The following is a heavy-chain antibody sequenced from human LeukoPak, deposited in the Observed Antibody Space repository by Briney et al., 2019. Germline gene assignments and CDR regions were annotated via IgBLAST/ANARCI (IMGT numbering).Heavy chain of an antibody. Sequence: GGSLRLSCAASGFTFSSYWMSWVRQAPGKGLEWVANIKQDGSEKYYVDSVMGRFTISRDNAKNSLYLQMNSLRAEDTALYYCAKDMGSGYSGYEALDYWGQGTLVTVSS. CDR2: IKQDGSEK. CDR3: AKDMGSGYSGYEALDY. CDR1: GFTFSSYW. D-gene: IGHD5-12*01. J-gene: IGHJ4*02. V-gene: IGHV3-7*03.